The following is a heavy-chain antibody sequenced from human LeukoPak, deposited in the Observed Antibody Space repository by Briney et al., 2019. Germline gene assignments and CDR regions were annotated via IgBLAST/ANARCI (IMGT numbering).Heavy chain of an antibody. D-gene: IGHD6-6*01. CDR2: IYYSGST. CDR3: ARGLVAARYGMDV. CDR1: GGSGSSGSCY. Sequence: PSETLSLTCTVSGGSGSSGSCYWSWIRQPPGKGLEWIGYIYYSGSTNYNPSLKSRVTISVDTSKNQFSLKLSSVTAADTAVYYCARGLVAARYGMDVWGQGTTVTVSS. V-gene: IGHV4-61*01. J-gene: IGHJ6*02.